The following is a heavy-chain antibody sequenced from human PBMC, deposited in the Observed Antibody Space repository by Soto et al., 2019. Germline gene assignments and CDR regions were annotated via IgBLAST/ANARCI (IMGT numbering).Heavy chain of an antibody. D-gene: IGHD3-10*01. V-gene: IGHV3-11*05. Sequence: QVQLVESGGVLVKPGGSLRLSCAASGFTFSDYYMSWFRRAPGKGLEWLSYIDSGSRYKNYADSVKGRSTISRDNAQNTLHLELNSLKGEDTATYFCARGLLCGGAPPPSDYWGQGTGVTVSS. CDR3: ARGLLCGGAPPPSDY. J-gene: IGHJ4*02. CDR1: GFTFSDYY. CDR2: IDSGSRYK.